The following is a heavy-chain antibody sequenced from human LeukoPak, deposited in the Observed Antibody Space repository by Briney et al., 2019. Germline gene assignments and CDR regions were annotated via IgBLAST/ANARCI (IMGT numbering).Heavy chain of an antibody. D-gene: IGHD1-26*01. CDR1: GCTFTSYG. V-gene: IGHV3-33*01. J-gene: IGHJ4*02. CDR3: ARGGTYYDFDF. Sequence: WTSLRLTCAVSGCTFTSYGRHWVRQAPGKGLEWVAVIWYDGSNKYYVDSVKGRFTTSRETSKNSLYLQMTSRTAEYTAVYYCARGGTYYDFDFWGQGTLVTVSS. CDR2: IWYDGSNK.